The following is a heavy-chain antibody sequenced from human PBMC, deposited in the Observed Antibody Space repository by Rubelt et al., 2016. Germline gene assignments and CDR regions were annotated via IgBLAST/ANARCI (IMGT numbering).Heavy chain of an antibody. V-gene: IGHV3-30*09. D-gene: IGHD3-10*01. CDR3: ARDRLGSGSYEGYFDY. CDR1: GFTFSSYA. Sequence: QVQLVESGGGVVQPGRSLRLSCAASGFTFSSYAMHWVRQAPGKGLEWVAVISYAGSHKYYADSGNGRFAISRDKSSETLYLQRNSLGAEDTAGYYCARDRLGSGSYEGYFDYWGQGTLVTVSS. CDR2: ISYAGSHK. J-gene: IGHJ4*02.